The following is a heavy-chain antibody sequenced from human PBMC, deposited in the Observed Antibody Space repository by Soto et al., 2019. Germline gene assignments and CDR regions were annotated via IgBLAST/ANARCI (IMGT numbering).Heavy chain of an antibody. CDR3: AKDKIEGSGSYVYYNYYMDV. D-gene: IGHD3-10*01. CDR1: GFTFDDYA. V-gene: IGHV3-9*01. J-gene: IGHJ6*03. Sequence: EVQLVESGGGLVQPGRSLRLSCAASGFTFDDYAMHWVRQAPGKGLEWVSGISWNSGSIGYADSVKGRFTISRDNAKNSLYLQMNSLRAEDTALYYCAKDKIEGSGSYVYYNYYMDVWGKGTTVTVSS. CDR2: ISWNSGSI.